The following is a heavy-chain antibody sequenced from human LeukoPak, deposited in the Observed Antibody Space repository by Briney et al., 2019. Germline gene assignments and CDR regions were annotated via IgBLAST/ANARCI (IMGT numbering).Heavy chain of an antibody. CDR2: IYHSGST. Sequence: SETLSLTCAVSGGSISSGGYSWSWIRQPPGKGLEWIGYIYHSGSTYYNPSLKSRVTISVDRSKNQFSLKLSSVTAADTAVYYCASYSGSRGFDYWGQGTLVTVSS. CDR3: ASYSGSRGFDY. V-gene: IGHV4-30-2*01. J-gene: IGHJ4*02. D-gene: IGHD1-26*01. CDR1: GGSISSGGYS.